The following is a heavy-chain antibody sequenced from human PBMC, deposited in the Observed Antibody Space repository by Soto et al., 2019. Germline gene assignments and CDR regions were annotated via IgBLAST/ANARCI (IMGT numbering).Heavy chain of an antibody. V-gene: IGHV4-39*01. CDR1: GGSIISNFYY. Sequence: PSETLSLTCTVSGGSIISNFYYWGWIRQPPGKGLQWIGNIYYRGSTNYNPSLKSPVTISVDTSKNQFSLKLSSVTAADTAVYYCARQTDDSYTFFPFDIWVQGTMVT. CDR2: IYYRGST. D-gene: IGHD3-16*01. CDR3: ARQTDDSYTFFPFDI. J-gene: IGHJ3*02.